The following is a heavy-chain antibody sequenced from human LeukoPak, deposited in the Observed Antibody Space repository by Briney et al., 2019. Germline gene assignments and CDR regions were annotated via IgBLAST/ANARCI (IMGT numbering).Heavy chain of an antibody. V-gene: IGHV3-74*01. J-gene: IGHJ3*02. CDR2: IHSDGSTT. CDR3: ARPTTVTTRGAAFDI. D-gene: IGHD4-17*01. Sequence: GGSLRLSCAASGFTFSYYWMHWVRQAPGKGLVWVSHIHSDGSTTNYADSVKGRFTISRDNAENTLYLQMNSLRAEDTAVYYCARPTTVTTRGAAFDIWGQGTMVTVSS. CDR1: GFTFSYYW.